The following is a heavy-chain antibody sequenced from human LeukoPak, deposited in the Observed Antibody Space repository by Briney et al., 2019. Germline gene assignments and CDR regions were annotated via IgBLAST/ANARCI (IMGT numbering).Heavy chain of an antibody. V-gene: IGHV4-61*01. J-gene: IGHJ4*02. Sequence: SSETLSLTCTVSGGSVSSGTFYWSWIRQPPGKGLQWIGYISYSGSTNYNPSLKSRVTISVDTSKNQFSLKLSSVTAADTAVYYCARLLYSGSYWGQGTLVTVSS. CDR2: ISYSGST. CDR1: GGSVSSGTFY. D-gene: IGHD1-26*01. CDR3: ARLLYSGSY.